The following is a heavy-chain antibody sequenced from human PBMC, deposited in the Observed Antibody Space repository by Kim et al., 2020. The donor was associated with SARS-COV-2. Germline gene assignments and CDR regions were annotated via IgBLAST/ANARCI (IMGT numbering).Heavy chain of an antibody. Sequence: YYVDSVKGRFTISRDNAKNSLYLQMNSLRAEDTAVYYCARLYSSSWYFDYWGQGTLVTVSS. V-gene: IGHV3-7*03. J-gene: IGHJ4*02. CDR3: ARLYSSSWYFDY. D-gene: IGHD6-13*01.